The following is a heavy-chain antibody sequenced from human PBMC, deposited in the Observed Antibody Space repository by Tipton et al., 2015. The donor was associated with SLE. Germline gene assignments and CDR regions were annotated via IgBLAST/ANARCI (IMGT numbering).Heavy chain of an antibody. Sequence: TLSLTCTVSGGSLSSYYWSWIRQSPEKGLEWIGYLSYSGSTNYNPSLESRVTLSVDTSKNQFSLKLSSVTAADTAIYYCARGSCSGGVCYIDYWGQGTLVTVSS. V-gene: IGHV4-59*12. D-gene: IGHD2-8*02. J-gene: IGHJ4*02. CDR1: GGSLSSYY. CDR3: ARGSCSGGVCYIDY. CDR2: LSYSGST.